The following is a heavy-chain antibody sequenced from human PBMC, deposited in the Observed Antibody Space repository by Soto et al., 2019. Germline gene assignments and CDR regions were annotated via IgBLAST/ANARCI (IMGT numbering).Heavy chain of an antibody. CDR3: ATYYYGSGSYYRFDY. J-gene: IGHJ4*02. Sequence: ASVKVSCKASGYTFTSYYMHWVRHVPGQGLEWMGIINPSGGSTSYAQKFQGRVTMTRDTFTSTAYMELWGLTSDDTAVYFRATYYYGSGSYYRFDYWGQGSLVTVSS. CDR1: GYTFTSYY. V-gene: IGHV1-46*01. CDR2: INPSGGST. D-gene: IGHD3-10*01.